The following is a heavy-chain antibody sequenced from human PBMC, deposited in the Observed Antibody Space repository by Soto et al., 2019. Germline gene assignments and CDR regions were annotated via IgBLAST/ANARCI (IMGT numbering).Heavy chain of an antibody. V-gene: IGHV1-46*03. Sequence: ASVKVSCKASGYTFTSYYMHWVRQAPGQGLEWMGIINPSGGSTSYAQKFQGRVTMTRDTSTSTVYMELSSLRSEDTAVYYCATHNWNDGAFDIWGQGTMVTVSS. J-gene: IGHJ3*02. CDR2: INPSGGST. CDR1: GYTFTSYY. D-gene: IGHD1-20*01. CDR3: ATHNWNDGAFDI.